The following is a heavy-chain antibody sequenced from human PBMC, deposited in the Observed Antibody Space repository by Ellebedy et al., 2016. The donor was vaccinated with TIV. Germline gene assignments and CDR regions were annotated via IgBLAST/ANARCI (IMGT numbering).Heavy chain of an antibody. CDR3: AKGLLRELLGFDS. J-gene: IGHJ4*02. V-gene: IGHV1-2*02. D-gene: IGHD1-26*01. CDR1: GYTFINSY. Sequence: ASVKVSCKASGYTFINSYIHWVRQAPGQGLEWLGWINPHNGGTNYALNFRGRVTMTTDMSINTAYMELSTLTFDETAIYYCAKGLLRELLGFDSWGQGTLVAVSS. CDR2: INPHNGGT.